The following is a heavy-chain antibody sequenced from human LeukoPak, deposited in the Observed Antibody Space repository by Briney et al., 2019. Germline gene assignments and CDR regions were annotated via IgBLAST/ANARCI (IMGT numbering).Heavy chain of an antibody. CDR1: GFTFSSSA. CDR3: AAQPCSVGRCYLDY. D-gene: IGHD2-15*01. CDR2: ISASGGST. V-gene: IGHV3-23*01. Sequence: GGSLRLSCAASGFTFSSSAMSWVRQVPGKGLEWVSGISASGGSTYYADSVRGRFTISRDNSKNTLYLQMNSLGAEDTAVYYCAAQPCSVGRCYLDYWGQGTLVTVSS. J-gene: IGHJ4*02.